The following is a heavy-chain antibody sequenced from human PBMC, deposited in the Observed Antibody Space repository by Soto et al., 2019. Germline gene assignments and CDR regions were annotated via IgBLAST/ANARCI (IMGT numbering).Heavy chain of an antibody. J-gene: IGHJ6*02. CDR1: GGTFSSYA. Sequence: SVKVSCKASGGTFSSYAISWVRQAHGQGLEWMGGIIPIFGTANYAQKFQGRVTITADESTGTAYMELSSLRSEDTAVYYCGGSYYGYYCYGMDVWGQGTTVTVSS. CDR2: IIPIFGTA. CDR3: GGSYYGYYCYGMDV. V-gene: IGHV1-69*13. D-gene: IGHD1-26*01.